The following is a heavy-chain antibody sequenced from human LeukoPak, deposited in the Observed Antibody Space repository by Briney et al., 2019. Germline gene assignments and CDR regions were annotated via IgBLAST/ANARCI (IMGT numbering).Heavy chain of an antibody. D-gene: IGHD3-16*02. J-gene: IGHJ4*02. CDR2: FDPEDGET. Sequence: ASVKVSCKVSGYTLTELSMHWVRQAPGKGLEWMGGFDPEDGETIYAQKFQGRVTMTEDTSTDTAYMELSSLRSEDTAVYYCATDPGGYTPFDYWGQGTLVTVSS. V-gene: IGHV1-24*01. CDR1: GYTLTELS. CDR3: ATDPGGYTPFDY.